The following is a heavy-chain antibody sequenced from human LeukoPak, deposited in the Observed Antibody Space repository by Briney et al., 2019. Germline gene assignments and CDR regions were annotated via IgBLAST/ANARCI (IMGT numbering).Heavy chain of an antibody. CDR2: ISSSSSYI. V-gene: IGHV3-21*01. J-gene: IGHJ4*02. D-gene: IGHD3-22*01. CDR3: ARDTSYYDSSGYYD. CDR1: GFTFSSYS. Sequence: KPGGSLRLSCAASGFTFSSYSMNWARQAPGKGLEWVSSISSSSSYIYYADSVKGRFTISRDNAKNSLYLQMNSLRAEDTAVYYCARDTSYYDSSGYYDWGQGTLVTVSS.